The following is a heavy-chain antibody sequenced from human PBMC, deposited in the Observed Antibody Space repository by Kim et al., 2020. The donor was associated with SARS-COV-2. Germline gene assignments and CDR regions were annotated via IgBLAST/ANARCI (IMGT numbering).Heavy chain of an antibody. CDR3: ARDMDSGSGSRSIGTFDI. J-gene: IGHJ3*02. D-gene: IGHD3-10*01. CDR1: GFTFSTYW. CDR2: IKQDGSEK. Sequence: GGSLRLSCAVSGFTFSTYWMNWVRQAPGKGLEWVANIKQDGSEKYYLDSVKGRFTISRDNAKNSLYLQMNSLRAEDTAIYYCARDMDSGSGSRSIGTFDIWGQGTMVTVSS. V-gene: IGHV3-7*03.